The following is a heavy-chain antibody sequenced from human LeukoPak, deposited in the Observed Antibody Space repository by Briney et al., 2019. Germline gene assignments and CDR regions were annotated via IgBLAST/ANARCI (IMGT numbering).Heavy chain of an antibody. V-gene: IGHV4-34*01. CDR3: ARDKFGHSSSGYLPASYNWFDP. J-gene: IGHJ5*02. Sequence: PSETLSLTCAVYGGSFSGYYWSWIRQPPGKGLEWIGEINHSGSTNYNPSLKSRVTISVDTSKNQFSLKLSSVTAADTAVYYCARDKFGHSSSGYLPASYNWFDPWGQGTLVTVSS. CDR1: GGSFSGYY. D-gene: IGHD3-22*01. CDR2: INHSGST.